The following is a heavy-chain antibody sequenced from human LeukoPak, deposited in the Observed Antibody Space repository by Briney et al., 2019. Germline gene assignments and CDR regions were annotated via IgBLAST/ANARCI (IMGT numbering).Heavy chain of an antibody. J-gene: IGHJ3*02. D-gene: IGHD3-22*01. CDR3: AKGRERYYDSSGYLQHDAFDI. Sequence: PGGCLRLSCAASRLTLDDYAMEWVRHAPAEGLERVSGICWNIGSLGYADSVKGRFTISRDNATNSLYMQMNSLRAEDTALYYCAKGRERYYDSSGYLQHDAFDIWGQGTMVTVSS. V-gene: IGHV3-9*01. CDR2: ICWNIGSL. CDR1: RLTLDDYA.